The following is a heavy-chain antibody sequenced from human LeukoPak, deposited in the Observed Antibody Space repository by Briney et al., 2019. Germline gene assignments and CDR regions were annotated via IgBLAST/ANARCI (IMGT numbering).Heavy chain of an antibody. Sequence: SETLSLTCTVSGASIIPYYWSWIRQPPGKGLDWIAYIHSNGNTGYNPSPKSRLTISVDTSKNHFSLKVTSMTTADTGVYYCARSLPGAIGAADFWGQGTLVTVSS. CDR3: ARSLPGAIGAADF. V-gene: IGHV4-59*01. CDR1: GASIIPYY. CDR2: IHSNGNT. D-gene: IGHD6-13*01. J-gene: IGHJ4*02.